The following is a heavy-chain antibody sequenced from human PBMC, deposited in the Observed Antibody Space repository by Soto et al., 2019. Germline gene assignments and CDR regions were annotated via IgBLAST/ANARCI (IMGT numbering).Heavy chain of an antibody. CDR3: AIARHIGP. CDR1: GCTFSNYW. J-gene: IGHJ5*02. V-gene: IGHV3-7*01. Sequence: SGGSLRLSCTASGCTFSNYWMSWVRQSPGKGLEWVANIGQGGSQRNYVDSVKGLFTISRDNAENSLYLQMNSLRAVHRAIHYWAIARHIGPWGQGTLVNVSS. CDR2: IGQGGSQR. D-gene: IGHD2-21*01.